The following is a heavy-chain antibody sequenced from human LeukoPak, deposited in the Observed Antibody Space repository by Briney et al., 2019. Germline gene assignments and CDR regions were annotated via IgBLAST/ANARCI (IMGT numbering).Heavy chain of an antibody. CDR2: ILPGDSDT. D-gene: IGHD3-9*01. CDR1: GYSFTRHR. CDR3: ARQNYDSMTGPNWFDP. J-gene: IGHJ5*02. V-gene: IGHV5-51*01. Sequence: GESLKISCNGSGYSFTRHRIGWVRQMPGKGLEWMGIILPGDSDTRYSPSFQGQVTISVDKSISTAYLQWSSLRASDTAIYYCARQNYDSMTGPNWFDPWGQGTLVTVSS.